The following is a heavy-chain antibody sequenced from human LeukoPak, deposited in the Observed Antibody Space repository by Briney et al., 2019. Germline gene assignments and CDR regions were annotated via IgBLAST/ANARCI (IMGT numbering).Heavy chain of an antibody. D-gene: IGHD6-19*01. CDR1: GGSIGSYY. CDR3: ARDGVAGGFDY. J-gene: IGHJ4*02. Sequence: SETLSLTCTVSGGSIGSYYWNWIRQAPGKGLEWIGYIHHSGSTNHNSALKSRVTISVDTSKNQYSLKLSSVTAADTAVYYCARDGVAGGFDYWGQGTLVTVS. V-gene: IGHV4-59*01. CDR2: IHHSGST.